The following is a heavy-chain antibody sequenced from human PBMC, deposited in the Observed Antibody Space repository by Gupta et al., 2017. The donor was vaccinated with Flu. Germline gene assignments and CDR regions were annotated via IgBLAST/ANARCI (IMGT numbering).Heavy chain of an antibody. Sequence: SFGMHWVRQTPGKGLEWLAFISFDARKVKYVDSGKGRFTISRDNSGNRLSLRMKRLRTEDTGVYYCTKELSYSTNWMWFDPRGKFTLVTVS. D-gene: IGHD4-4*01. J-gene: IGHJ5*02. V-gene: IGHV3-30*02. CDR1: SFG. CDR3: TKELSYSTNWMWFDP. CDR2: ISFDARKV.